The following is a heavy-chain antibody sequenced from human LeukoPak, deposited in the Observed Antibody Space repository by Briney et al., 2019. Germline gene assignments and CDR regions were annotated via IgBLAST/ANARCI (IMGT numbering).Heavy chain of an antibody. Sequence: GGSLRLSCAASGFTFSSYGMHWVRQAPGKGLEWVAVIWYDGSNKYYADSVKGRFTISRDNSRNTLYLQMNSLRAEDTAVYYCAREGGIAARPRGLDYWGQGTLVTVS. J-gene: IGHJ4*02. V-gene: IGHV3-33*01. CDR3: AREGGIAARPRGLDY. D-gene: IGHD6-6*01. CDR1: GFTFSSYG. CDR2: IWYDGSNK.